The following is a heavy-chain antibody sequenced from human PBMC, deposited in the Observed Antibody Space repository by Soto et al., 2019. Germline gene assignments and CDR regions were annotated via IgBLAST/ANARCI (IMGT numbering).Heavy chain of an antibody. Sequence: QVHLVQSGTEVKKPGSSVKVSCKASGGTFSSSGFSWVRQAPGQGLEWMGMIVPSLDTTNYAQKFQARVTITPHEVTSTAYMELSSLKSEDTAVYYCARWPQPRYTADPYAVDVWGQGTRVIVSS. CDR2: IVPSLDTT. CDR1: GGTFSSSG. D-gene: IGHD3-16*02. J-gene: IGHJ6*02. CDR3: ARWPQPRYTADPYAVDV. V-gene: IGHV1-69*11.